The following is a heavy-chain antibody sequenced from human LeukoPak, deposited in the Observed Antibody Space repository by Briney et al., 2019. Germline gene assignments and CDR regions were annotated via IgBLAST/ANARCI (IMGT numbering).Heavy chain of an antibody. CDR2: ISAYNGNT. J-gene: IGHJ4*02. V-gene: IGHV1-18*01. CDR3: ARTNYDFWSGYLSDY. CDR1: GGTFSSYA. Sequence: ASVKVSCKASGGTFSSYAISWVRQAPGQGLEWMGWISAYNGNTNYAQKLQGRVTMTTDTSTSTAYMELRSLRSDDTAVYYCARTNYDFWSGYLSDYWGQGTLVTVSS. D-gene: IGHD3-3*01.